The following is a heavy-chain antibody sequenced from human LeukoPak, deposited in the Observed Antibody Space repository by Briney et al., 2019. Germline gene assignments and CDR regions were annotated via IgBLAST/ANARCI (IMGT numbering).Heavy chain of an antibody. Sequence: ASVKVSCKASGYTFTSYGISWVRQAPGQGLEWMGWISAYNGNTNYAQKLQGRVTMTTDTSTSTAYMELRSLRSDDTAVYYCARVFTEAAAGTALFDYWGQGTLVTVSS. CDR1: GYTFTSYG. D-gene: IGHD6-13*01. CDR3: ARVFTEAAAGTALFDY. CDR2: ISAYNGNT. V-gene: IGHV1-18*01. J-gene: IGHJ4*02.